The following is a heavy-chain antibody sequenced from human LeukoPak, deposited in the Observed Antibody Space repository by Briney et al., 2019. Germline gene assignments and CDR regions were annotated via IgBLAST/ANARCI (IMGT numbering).Heavy chain of an antibody. CDR2: IRTKAYGGRT. CDR1: GFTFGDFA. V-gene: IGHV3-49*04. CDR3: TRGRGYTYGYCFDY. J-gene: IGHJ4*02. D-gene: IGHD5-18*01. Sequence: GGSLRLSCTASGFTFGDFAMSWVRQAPGKGLEWVGFIRTKAYGGRTEYAASVKGRFTISRDDSKSIAYLQMNSLKTEDTAVYYCTRGRGYTYGYCFDYWGQGTLVTVSS.